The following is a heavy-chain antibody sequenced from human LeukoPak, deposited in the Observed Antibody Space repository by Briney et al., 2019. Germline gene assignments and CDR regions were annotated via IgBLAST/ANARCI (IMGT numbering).Heavy chain of an antibody. D-gene: IGHD3-22*01. J-gene: IGHJ4*02. CDR3: ARSPNYYDSSGYYSYHTGLDY. CDR1: GFTFSNYW. V-gene: IGHV3-7*01. Sequence: PGGSLRLSCAASGFTFSNYWMSWVRQAPGKGREWVANIKQDGSEKYYVDSVKGRFTISIDNAKNALYLQMNSLRAEDTAVYYCARSPNYYDSSGYYSYHTGLDYWGQGTLVSVSS. CDR2: IKQDGSEK.